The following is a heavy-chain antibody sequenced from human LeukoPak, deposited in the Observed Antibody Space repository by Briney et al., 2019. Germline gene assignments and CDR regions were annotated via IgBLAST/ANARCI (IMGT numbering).Heavy chain of an antibody. CDR2: INPNSGGT. J-gene: IGHJ5*02. CDR3: ARDVLRGYSYGFFPFDP. D-gene: IGHD5-18*01. Sequence: ASVKVSCKASGYTFTGYYMHWVRQAPGQGLEWMGWINPNSGGTNYAQKFQGRVTMTRDTSISTAYMELSRLRSDGTAVYYCARDVLRGYSYGFFPFDPWGQGTLVTVSS. CDR1: GYTFTGYY. V-gene: IGHV1-2*02.